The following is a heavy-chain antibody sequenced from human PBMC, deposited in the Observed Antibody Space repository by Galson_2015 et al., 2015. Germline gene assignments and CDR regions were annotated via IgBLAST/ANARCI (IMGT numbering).Heavy chain of an antibody. CDR2: ISSSGSTI. J-gene: IGHJ6*04. V-gene: IGHV3-11*01. CDR1: GFTFSDYY. D-gene: IGHD3-3*01. Sequence: SLRLSCAASGFTFSDYYMSWIRQAPGKGLEWVSYISSSGSTIYYADSVKGRFTISRDNAKNSLYLQMNSLRAEDTAVYYCAREVTYDFWSGYYDVWGKGTTVTVSS. CDR3: AREVTYDFWSGYYDV.